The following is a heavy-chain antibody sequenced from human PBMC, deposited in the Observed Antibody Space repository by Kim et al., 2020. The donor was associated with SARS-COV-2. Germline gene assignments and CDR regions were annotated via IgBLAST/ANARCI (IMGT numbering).Heavy chain of an antibody. J-gene: IGHJ6*02. CDR3: ARGHILTGRGRMEWDYGMDV. CDR2: INSDGSST. V-gene: IGHV3-74*01. Sequence: GGSLRLSCAASGFTFSSYWMHWVRQAPGKGLVWVSRINSDGSSTSYADSVKGRFTISRDNAKNTLYLQMNSLRAEDTAVYYCARGHILTGRGRMEWDYGMDVWGQGTTVTVSS. D-gene: IGHD3-9*01. CDR1: GFTFSSYW.